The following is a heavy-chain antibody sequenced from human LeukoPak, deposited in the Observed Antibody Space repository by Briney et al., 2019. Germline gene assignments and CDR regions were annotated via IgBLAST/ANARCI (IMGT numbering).Heavy chain of an antibody. Sequence: PSETLSLTCAVYGGSFSGYYWSWIRQPPGKGLEWIGEINHSGSTNYNPSLTSRVTISVDPSKNQFSLNLSSVTAADTAVYYCARHWLGNDAFDIWGQGTMVTVSS. D-gene: IGHD3-10*01. CDR2: INHSGST. CDR1: GGSFSGYY. J-gene: IGHJ3*02. CDR3: ARHWLGNDAFDI. V-gene: IGHV4-34*01.